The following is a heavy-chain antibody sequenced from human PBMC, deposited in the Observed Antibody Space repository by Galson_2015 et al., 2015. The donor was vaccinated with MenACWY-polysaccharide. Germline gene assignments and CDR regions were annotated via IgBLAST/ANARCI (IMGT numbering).Heavy chain of an antibody. J-gene: IGHJ5*02. CDR1: GFTFTSYT. CDR2: ISLDGRNT. D-gene: IGHD3-3*01. V-gene: IGHV3-23*01. Sequence: SLRLSCAASGFTFTSYTMSWIRQAPGKGPEWVTVISLDGRNTYYADPVKGRFTISRDNSKNTLYLQMHDLRAEDTAVYYCVKAATDSWSVAGRFDHWGQGTLVTVSS. CDR3: VKAATDSWSVAGRFDH.